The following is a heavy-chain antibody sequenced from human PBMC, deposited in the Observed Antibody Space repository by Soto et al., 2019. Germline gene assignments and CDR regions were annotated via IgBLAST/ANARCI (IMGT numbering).Heavy chain of an antibody. D-gene: IGHD2-2*02. J-gene: IGHJ6*02. CDR2: ISSRSDI. CDR1: GFTFSTYS. CDR3: AREYTAGPRAYCLDV. V-gene: IGHV3-21*01. Sequence: PWGSLRLSCVGSGFTFSTYSINWVRQAPGKVLEWVSSISSRSDIYYADSVKGRFTISRDNAKNSVSLQMNSLRAEDTAVYYCAREYTAGPRAYCLDVWGQGXTVTVYS.